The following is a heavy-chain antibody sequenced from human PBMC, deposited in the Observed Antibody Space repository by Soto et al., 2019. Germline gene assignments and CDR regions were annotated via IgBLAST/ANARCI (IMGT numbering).Heavy chain of an antibody. CDR3: AKDQNTYGAYFDY. D-gene: IGHD4-17*01. V-gene: IGHV3-23*01. CDR1: GFTFTTYA. Sequence: EVQLLESGGGLVQPGGSLRLSCAASGFTFTTYAMSWVRQAPGKGLEWVSAISGRGDRTYYADSVKGRFTISRDNSKNTLYLQMNSLRADDTAVYSCAKDQNTYGAYFDYWGPGTLVTVSS. CDR2: ISGRGDRT. J-gene: IGHJ4*02.